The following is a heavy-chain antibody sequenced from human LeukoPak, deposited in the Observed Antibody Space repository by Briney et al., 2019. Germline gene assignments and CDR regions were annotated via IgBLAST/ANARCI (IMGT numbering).Heavy chain of an antibody. D-gene: IGHD2-15*01. CDR1: GGSISSGDYY. CDR2: IYYSGST. V-gene: IGHV4-30-4*01. J-gene: IGHJ5*02. Sequence: SETLSLTCTVSGGSISSGDYYWSWIRQPPGKGLEWIGYIYYSGSTYYNPSLKSRVTISVDTSKNQFSLKLSSVTAADTAVYYCARGLRVRYCSGGSCAAPLNNWFDPWGQGTLVTVSS. CDR3: ARGLRVRYCSGGSCAAPLNNWFDP.